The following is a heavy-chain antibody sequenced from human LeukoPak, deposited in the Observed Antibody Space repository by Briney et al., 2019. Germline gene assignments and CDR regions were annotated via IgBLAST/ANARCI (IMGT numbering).Heavy chain of an antibody. V-gene: IGHV4-39*07. CDR2: IYYSGST. CDR1: GGSISSSSYY. CDR3: ARLADVYYFDY. Sequence: KSSETLSLTCTVSGGSISSSSYYWGWIRQPPGKGLEWIGSIYYSGSTYYNPSLKSRVTISVDTSKNQFSLKLSSVTAADTAVYYCARLADVYYFDYWGQGTLVTVSS. J-gene: IGHJ4*02.